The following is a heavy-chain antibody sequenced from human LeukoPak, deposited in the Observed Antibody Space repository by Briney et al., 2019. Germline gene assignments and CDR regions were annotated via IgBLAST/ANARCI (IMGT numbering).Heavy chain of an antibody. CDR3: AKCAAPLYYMDV. J-gene: IGHJ6*03. CDR2: IRYDGDDK. V-gene: IGHV3-30*02. Sequence: GGSLRLSCAASGFTFSNYGMHWVRQAPGKGLEWVAFIRYDGDDKYYADSVKGRFTISRDNSKNTLYMQMNSLRAEDTAVYYCAKCAAPLYYMDVWGKGTTVTISS. CDR1: GFTFSNYG.